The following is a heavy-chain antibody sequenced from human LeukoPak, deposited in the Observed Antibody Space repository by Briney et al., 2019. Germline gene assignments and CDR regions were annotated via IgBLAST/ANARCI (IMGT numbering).Heavy chain of an antibody. CDR1: RGFISNYF. D-gene: IGHD1-7*01. J-gene: IGHJ4*02. Sequence: SETLSLTCTVSRGFISNYFWSWIRQPPGKGLEWIGYIYYSGDTNYNPSLKSRVTISVDTSKNQFSLKLSSVTAADTAVYYCARGPDNWNSLFDYWGRGTLATVSS. CDR3: ARGPDNWNSLFDY. CDR2: IYYSGDT. V-gene: IGHV4-59*01.